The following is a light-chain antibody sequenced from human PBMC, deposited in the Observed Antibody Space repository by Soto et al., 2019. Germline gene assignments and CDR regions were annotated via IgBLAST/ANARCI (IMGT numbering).Light chain of an antibody. V-gene: IGKV1-6*01. CDR1: QGIRND. CDR3: LQDNSYPLT. CDR2: ATS. J-gene: IGKJ4*01. Sequence: AIQMTQSPSSLSASVGYRFTITCRASQGIRNDLGWYQQKPGKAPNLLIYATSSLQGGVPSRFSGSGSGTDFTLTISSLQPEDFATYYCLQDNSYPLTFGGGTTGDIK.